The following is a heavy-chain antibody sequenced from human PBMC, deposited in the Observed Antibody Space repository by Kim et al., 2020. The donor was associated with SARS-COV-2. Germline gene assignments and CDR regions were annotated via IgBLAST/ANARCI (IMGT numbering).Heavy chain of an antibody. CDR2: IGTAGDT. V-gene: IGHV3-13*01. Sequence: GGSLRLSCAASGFTFSSYDMHWVRQATGKGLEWVSAIGTAGDTYYPGSVKGRFTISRENAKNSLYLQMNSLRAGDTAVYYCARGAMSSSWYPYYYYMDVWGKGTTVTVSS. D-gene: IGHD6-13*01. CDR1: GFTFSSYD. J-gene: IGHJ6*03. CDR3: ARGAMSSSWYPYYYYMDV.